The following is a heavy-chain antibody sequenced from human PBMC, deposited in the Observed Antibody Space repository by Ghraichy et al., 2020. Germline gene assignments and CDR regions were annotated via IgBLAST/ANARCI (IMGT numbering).Heavy chain of an antibody. CDR1: GITLNTHC. D-gene: IGHD5-18*01. Sequence: GGSLRLSCAASGITLNTHCMSWVRQPPGNGLEWVANLNEDGTKRYYVDSVKGRFTISRDNAKNSLYLQMNSLRVEDTAVYYCARDSYGYDYWGQGTLVIVSS. J-gene: IGHJ4*02. V-gene: IGHV3-7*03. CDR2: LNEDGTKR. CDR3: ARDSYGYDY.